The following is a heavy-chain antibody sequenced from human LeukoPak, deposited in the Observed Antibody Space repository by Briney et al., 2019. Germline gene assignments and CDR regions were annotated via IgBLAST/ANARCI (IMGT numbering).Heavy chain of an antibody. V-gene: IGHV3-23*01. Sequence: GGSLRLSSVASGFTFTSVAMNWVRQAPGKGLEWVSSTVSRGTTQYADSVKGRFTVSRDTSKNTLYLQMNSLRADDTAVYYCAKCSTSAYTTGWCNWIDPWAREPWSPSP. CDR2: TVSRGTT. D-gene: IGHD6-19*01. CDR1: GFTFTSVA. CDR3: AKCSTSAYTTGWCNWIDP. J-gene: IGHJ5*02.